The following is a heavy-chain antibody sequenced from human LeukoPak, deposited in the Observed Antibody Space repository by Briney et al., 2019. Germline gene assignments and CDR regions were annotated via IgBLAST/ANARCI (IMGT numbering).Heavy chain of an antibody. D-gene: IGHD3-10*01. Sequence: GGSLRLSCAASGFTFSDYYMSWIRQAPGKGLEWVSYISSSGSYTNYADSVKGRFTISRDNAKNSLYLQMNSLRAEDTAVYYCARVGSMVRGPNYFDYWGQGTLVTVSS. V-gene: IGHV3-11*06. J-gene: IGHJ4*02. CDR2: ISSSGSYT. CDR1: GFTFSDYY. CDR3: ARVGSMVRGPNYFDY.